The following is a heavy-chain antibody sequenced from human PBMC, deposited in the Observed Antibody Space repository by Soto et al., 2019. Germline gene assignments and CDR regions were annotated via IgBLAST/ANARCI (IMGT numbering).Heavy chain of an antibody. D-gene: IGHD3-16*02. J-gene: IGHJ4*02. V-gene: IGHV3-23*01. CDR1: GFTFSSYA. CDR3: AKALDDYIWGSYRPNDY. Sequence: HPGGSLRLSCAASGFTFSSYAMSWVRQAPGKGLEWVSAISGSGGSTYYADSVKGRFTISRDNSKNTLYLQMNSLRAEDTAVYYCAKALDDYIWGSYRPNDYWGQGTLVTVSS. CDR2: ISGSGGST.